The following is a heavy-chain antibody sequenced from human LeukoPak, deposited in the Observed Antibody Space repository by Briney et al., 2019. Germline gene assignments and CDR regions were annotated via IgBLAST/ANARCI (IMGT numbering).Heavy chain of an antibody. CDR1: GYTFTSYY. Sequence: ASVKVSCKASGYTFTSYYMHWVRQAPGQGLEWMGIINPSGGSTSYAQKFQGRVTITADKSTSTAYMELSSLRSEDTAVYYCARDPPRSITIFEVVNANWFDPWGQGTLVTVSS. CDR3: ARDPPRSITIFEVVNANWFDP. J-gene: IGHJ5*02. D-gene: IGHD3-3*01. V-gene: IGHV1-46*01. CDR2: INPSGGST.